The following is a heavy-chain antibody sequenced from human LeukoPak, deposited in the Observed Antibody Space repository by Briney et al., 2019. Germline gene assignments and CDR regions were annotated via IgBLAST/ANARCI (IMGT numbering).Heavy chain of an antibody. J-gene: IGHJ5*02. CDR2: ISGSGGRT. V-gene: IGHV3-23*01. D-gene: IGHD3-22*01. CDR3: AKDVRYYYDSSSYYPNWFDP. Sequence: GGSLRLSCAASGFTFSSYAMSWVRQAPGRGLEWVSAISGSGGRTYYADSVKGRFTISRDNSKNTLYVQMNSLRAEDAAVYYCAKDVRYYYDSSSYYPNWFDPWGQGTLVTVSS. CDR1: GFTFSSYA.